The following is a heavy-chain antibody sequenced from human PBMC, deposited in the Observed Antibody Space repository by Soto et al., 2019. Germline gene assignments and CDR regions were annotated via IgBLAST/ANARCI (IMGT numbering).Heavy chain of an antibody. CDR3: ARDSDDFWSGSHYYYDGMDV. J-gene: IGHJ6*02. V-gene: IGHV4-4*07. D-gene: IGHD3-3*01. CDR2: IYTSGST. CDR1: GGSISSYY. Sequence: PSETLSLTCTVSGGSISSYYWSWIRQPAGKGLEWIGRIYTSGSTNYNPSLKSRVTMSVDTSKNQFSLKLSSVTAADTAVYYCARDSDDFWSGSHYYYDGMDVWGQGTTVTVSS.